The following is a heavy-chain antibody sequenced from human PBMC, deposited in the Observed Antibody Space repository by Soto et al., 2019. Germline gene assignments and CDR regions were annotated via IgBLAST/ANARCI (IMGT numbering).Heavy chain of an antibody. J-gene: IGHJ6*02. CDR1: RRSITSSSYY. Sequence: SETLSLTCTVPRRSITSSSYYWVWISQPPGKGLEWIGNVYYGGSTYYNPSLKSRVTISVETSKSQFSLKLSSVTAADTALYYCAGGDYYHSSGYYFYYYTMDVWGQGTTVT. CDR3: AGGDYYHSSGYYFYYYTMDV. D-gene: IGHD3-22*01. V-gene: IGHV4-39*01. CDR2: VYYGGST.